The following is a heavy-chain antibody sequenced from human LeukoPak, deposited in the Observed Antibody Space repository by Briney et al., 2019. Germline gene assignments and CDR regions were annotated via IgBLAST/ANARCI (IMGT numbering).Heavy chain of an antibody. V-gene: IGHV4-59*01. J-gene: IGHJ4*02. CDR1: GGSISSYY. Sequence: KTSGTLSLTCTVSGGSISSYYWSWIRQPPGKGLEWIGYIYYSGSTNYNPSLKSRVTISVDTSKNQFSLKLSSVTAADTAVYYCARGFETGSIDYWGQGTLVTVSS. CDR3: ARGFETGSIDY. D-gene: IGHD3-9*01. CDR2: IYYSGST.